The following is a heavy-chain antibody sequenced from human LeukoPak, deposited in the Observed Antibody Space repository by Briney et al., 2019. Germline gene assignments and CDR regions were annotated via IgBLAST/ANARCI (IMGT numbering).Heavy chain of an antibody. CDR3: ARRGEVVGAFDI. CDR2: ISSSSSYI. CDR1: GFTFSSYS. V-gene: IGHV3-21*01. D-gene: IGHD3-16*01. Sequence: KTGGSLRLSCAASGFTFSSYSMNWVRQAPGKGLEWVSSISSSSSYIYYADSVKGRFTISRDNAKNSLYLQMNSLRAEDTAVYYCARRGEVVGAFDIWGQGTMVTVSS. J-gene: IGHJ3*02.